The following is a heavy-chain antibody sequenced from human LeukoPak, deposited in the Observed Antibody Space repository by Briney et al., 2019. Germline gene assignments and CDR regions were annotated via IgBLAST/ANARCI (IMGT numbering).Heavy chain of an antibody. J-gene: IGHJ6*02. Sequence: GASVKVSCKASGYTFTSYGISWVRQAPGQGLEWMGWISAYNGNTNYAQKLQGRVTMTTDTSTSTAYMELRSLRSDDTAVYYCARANGEGATPPYYYYGMDVWGQGTTVTVSS. CDR3: ARANGEGATPPYYYYGMDV. CDR1: GYTFTSYG. V-gene: IGHV1-18*01. CDR2: ISAYNGNT. D-gene: IGHD3-10*01.